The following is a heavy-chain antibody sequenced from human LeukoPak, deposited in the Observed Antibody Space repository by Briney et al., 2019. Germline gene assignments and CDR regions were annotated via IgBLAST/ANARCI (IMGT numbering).Heavy chain of an antibody. D-gene: IGHD6-19*01. CDR3: ARDLYSSAWYENFDY. J-gene: IGHJ4*02. CDR2: IKQDGSKK. Sequence: PGGSLRLSCAASGFTFSNYWMSWVRQAPGKGLEWVANIKQDGSKKYYVDSVKGRFTISRDNAKNSLYLQMNSLRAEDTAVYYCARDLYSSAWYENFDYWGQGTLVTVSS. CDR1: GFTFSNYW. V-gene: IGHV3-7*01.